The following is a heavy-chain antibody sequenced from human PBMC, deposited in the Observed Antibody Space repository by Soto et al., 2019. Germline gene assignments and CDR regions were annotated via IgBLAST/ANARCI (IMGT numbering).Heavy chain of an antibody. D-gene: IGHD1-7*01. CDR1: GFTFSRYS. CDR2: ISSSSTI. J-gene: IGHJ4*02. Sequence: GGALRVFCGGSGFTFSRYSMNLVRQAPGKGLEWVSYISSSSTIYYADSVKGRFTISRDNAKNSLYLQVSSLRAEDTAIYYCTRDRSGTMLFWGQGTLVTVSS. V-gene: IGHV3-48*01. CDR3: TRDRSGTMLF.